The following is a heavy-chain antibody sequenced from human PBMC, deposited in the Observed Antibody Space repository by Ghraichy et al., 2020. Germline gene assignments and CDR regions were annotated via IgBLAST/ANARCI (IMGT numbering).Heavy chain of an antibody. Sequence: TLSLTCAVSGGSISNSDNSWTWIRQPSGKGLEWIGYIFQSGNAYYNPSLRSRVTISVDRSKNQFSLRLKSVTAADTAVYYCARGDFLWGSYRYDFWGQGALVTVSS. V-gene: IGHV4-30-2*01. CDR1: GGSISNSDNS. CDR2: IFQSGNA. CDR3: ARGDFLWGSYRYDF. J-gene: IGHJ4*02. D-gene: IGHD3-16*02.